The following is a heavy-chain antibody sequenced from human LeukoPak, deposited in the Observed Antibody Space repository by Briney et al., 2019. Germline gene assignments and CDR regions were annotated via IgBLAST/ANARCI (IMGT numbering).Heavy chain of an antibody. Sequence: PGGSLRLSCAASGFTFSSYSMNWVRQAPGKGLEWVSYISSSSSTIYYADSVKGRFTISRDNAKNSLYLQMNSLRAEDTAVYYCAREDYGYSYGSVDYWGQGTLVTVSP. CDR2: ISSSSSTI. CDR3: AREDYGYSYGSVDY. D-gene: IGHD5-18*01. J-gene: IGHJ4*02. V-gene: IGHV3-48*01. CDR1: GFTFSSYS.